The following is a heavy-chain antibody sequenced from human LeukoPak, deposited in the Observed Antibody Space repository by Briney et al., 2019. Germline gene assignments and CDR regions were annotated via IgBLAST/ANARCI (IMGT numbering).Heavy chain of an antibody. D-gene: IGHD1/OR15-1a*01. J-gene: IGHJ4*02. CDR2: VYYTGST. CDR3: ARSLGQQFDS. Sequence: SETLSLTCTVSGDSLSNYFWSWIRQPPGKGLEWIGYVYYTGSTKYNPSLQSRITVSLGTSKDQFSLKLNSVTAADTAVYYCARSLGQQFDSWGQGTLVTVSS. V-gene: IGHV4-59*01. CDR1: GDSLSNYF.